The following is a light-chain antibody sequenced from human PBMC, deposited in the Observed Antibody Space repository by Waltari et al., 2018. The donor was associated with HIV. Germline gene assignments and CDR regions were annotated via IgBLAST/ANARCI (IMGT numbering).Light chain of an antibody. CDR3: CSYAGSYTLGV. CDR2: DVS. V-gene: IGLV2-11*01. J-gene: IGLJ2*01. Sequence: QSALTQPRPVSGSPGQSVTISCTGTSSDVGGSNYVSWYQQHPGKAPKLMIYDVSKRPSGAPDRFSGSKSGNTASLTISGLQAEDEADYYCCSYAGSYTLGVFGGGTKLTVL. CDR1: SSDVGGSNY.